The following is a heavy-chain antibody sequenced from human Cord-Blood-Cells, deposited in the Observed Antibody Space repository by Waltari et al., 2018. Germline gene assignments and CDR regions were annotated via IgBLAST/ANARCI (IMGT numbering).Heavy chain of an antibody. V-gene: IGHV4-34*01. CDR2: INHSGST. CDR1: GGSFSGYY. CDR3: ARVKLGILRYYFDY. D-gene: IGHD4-17*01. J-gene: IGHJ4*02. Sequence: QVQLQQWGAGLLKPSETLSLTCAVYGGSFSGYYWLWIRQPPGKGLEWIGEINHSGSTNYNPSLKSRVTISVDTSKNQFSLKLSSVTAADTAVYYCARVKLGILRYYFDYWGQGTLVTVSS.